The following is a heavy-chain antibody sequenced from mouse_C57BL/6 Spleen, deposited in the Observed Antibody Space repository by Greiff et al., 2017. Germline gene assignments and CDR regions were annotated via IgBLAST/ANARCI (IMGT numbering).Heavy chain of an antibody. CDR1: GFTFSDYY. CDR3: ARGGRGFAY. V-gene: IGHV5-16*01. J-gene: IGHJ3*01. CDR2: INYDGSST. Sequence: EVQLVASEGGLVQPGSSMKLSCTASGFTFSDYYMAWVRQVPEKGLEWVANINYDGSSTYYLDSLKSRFIISRDNAKNILYLQMSSLKSEDTATYYCARGGRGFAYWGQGTLVTVSA.